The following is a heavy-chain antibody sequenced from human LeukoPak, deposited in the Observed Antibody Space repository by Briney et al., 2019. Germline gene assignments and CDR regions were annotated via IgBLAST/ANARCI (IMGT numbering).Heavy chain of an antibody. D-gene: IGHD3-10*01. CDR1: GGSISNYY. J-gene: IGHJ3*02. CDR2: IYYSGST. V-gene: IGHV4-59*01. Sequence: SETLSLTCTVSGGSISNYYWTWIRQPPGKGLEWIGYIYYSGSTNYNPSLKSRVTISVDTSKNQFSLKLSSVTAADTAVYYCAREETAMVRRGAAFDIWGQGTMVTVSS. CDR3: AREETAMVRRGAAFDI.